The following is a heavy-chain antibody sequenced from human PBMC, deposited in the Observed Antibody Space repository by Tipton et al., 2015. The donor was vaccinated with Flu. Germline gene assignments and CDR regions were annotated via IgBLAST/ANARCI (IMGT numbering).Heavy chain of an antibody. CDR2: ISWNSGSI. D-gene: IGHD6-6*01. V-gene: IGHV3-9*01. Sequence: SLRLSCAASGFTFDDYAMHWVRQAPGKGLEWVSGISWNSGSIGYADSVKGRFTISRDNAKNSLYLQMNSLRAEDTALYYCAKDRYSISSTPIDYWGQGTLVTVSS. J-gene: IGHJ4*02. CDR3: AKDRYSISSTPIDY. CDR1: GFTFDDYA.